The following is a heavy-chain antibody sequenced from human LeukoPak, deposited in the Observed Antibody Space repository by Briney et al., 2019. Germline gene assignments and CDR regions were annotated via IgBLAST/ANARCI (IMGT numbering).Heavy chain of an antibody. CDR2: INADGTIA. CDR1: GFSFSGYW. V-gene: IGHV3-74*01. Sequence: PGGSPRLSCAASGFSFSGYWMHWVRQAPGKGLVWVSRINADGTIATYADSVEGRFTISRDNAKNTLYLQMNSLRAEDTAVYYCARELVSYGDYGYWGQGTLVTVSS. CDR3: ARELVSYGDYGY. J-gene: IGHJ4*02. D-gene: IGHD4-17*01.